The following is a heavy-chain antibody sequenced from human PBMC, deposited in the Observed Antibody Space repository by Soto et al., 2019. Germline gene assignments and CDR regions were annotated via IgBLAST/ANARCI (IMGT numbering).Heavy chain of an antibody. V-gene: IGHV3-48*02. J-gene: IGHJ6*02. CDR3: ARGFDLQYGMDV. D-gene: IGHD3-10*01. CDR2: ISGSSNTI. CDR1: GFTLSTYS. Sequence: GGSLRLSCAASGFTLSTYSLNWARQAPRKGLEWLSYISGSSNTIYYADSVKGRFTISRDNAKNSLYLQMNSLRDEDTAVYFCARGFDLQYGMDVWGQGTTVTVSS.